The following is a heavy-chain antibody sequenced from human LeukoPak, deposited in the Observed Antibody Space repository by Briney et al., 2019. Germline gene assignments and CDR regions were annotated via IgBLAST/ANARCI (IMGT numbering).Heavy chain of an antibody. V-gene: IGHV4-30-2*03. CDR2: IYYGGST. Sequence: SQTLSLTCAVSGGSISSGGYSWGWIRQPPGKGLEWIGNIYYGGSTFYNPSLKSRVTISLDTSKNQFSLKLSSVTAADTAVYFCARQCSSTSCYSYWGQGTLVTVSS. CDR1: GGSISSGGYS. CDR3: ARQCSSTSCYSY. D-gene: IGHD2-2*01. J-gene: IGHJ4*02.